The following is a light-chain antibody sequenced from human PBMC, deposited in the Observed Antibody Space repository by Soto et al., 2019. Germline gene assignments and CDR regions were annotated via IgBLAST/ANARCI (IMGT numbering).Light chain of an antibody. CDR3: QQYDNSLYT. Sequence: ETVLTQSPGTLSLSPGERATLSCRASQSVSSSCLAWYQQKPGQAPRLLIYGASSRATGIPDRFSGSGSGTDFTLTISRLEPEDFAVYYCQQYDNSLYTFGQGTKLEIK. CDR2: GAS. CDR1: QSVSSSC. J-gene: IGKJ2*01. V-gene: IGKV3-20*01.